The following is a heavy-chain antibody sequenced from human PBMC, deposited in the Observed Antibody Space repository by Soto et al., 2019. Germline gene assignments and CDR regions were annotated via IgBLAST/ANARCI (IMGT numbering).Heavy chain of an antibody. CDR1: GYTFTSYG. J-gene: IGHJ4*02. CDR2: ISAHNGNT. Sequence: QVHLVQSGAEVKKPGASVKVSCKASGYTFTSYGITWVRQAPGQGLEWMGWISAHNGNTDYAQKLQGRVIVTRDTAESTAYMEVRSLRSDDTAGYYCARGRYGDYWGQGALVPVSS. V-gene: IGHV1-18*01. CDR3: ARGRYGDY. D-gene: IGHD1-1*01.